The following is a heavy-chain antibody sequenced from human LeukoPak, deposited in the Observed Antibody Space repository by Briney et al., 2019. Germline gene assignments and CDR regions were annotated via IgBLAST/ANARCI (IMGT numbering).Heavy chain of an antibody. Sequence: ASVKVSCKASGGTFSSYAISWVRRAPGQGLEWMGGIIPIFGTANYAQKFQGRVTITADESTSTAYMELSSLRSEDTAVYYCARHQSGSYYYYGMDVWGQGTTVTVSS. V-gene: IGHV1-69*13. D-gene: IGHD1-26*01. CDR2: IIPIFGTA. J-gene: IGHJ6*02. CDR3: ARHQSGSYYYYGMDV. CDR1: GGTFSSYA.